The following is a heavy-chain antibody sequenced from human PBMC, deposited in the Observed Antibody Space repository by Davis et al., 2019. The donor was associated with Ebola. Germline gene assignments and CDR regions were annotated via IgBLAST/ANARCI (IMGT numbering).Heavy chain of an antibody. V-gene: IGHV3-33*08. Sequence: GESLKISCAASGFTFSSYAMSWVRQAPGKGLEWVAVIWYDGSNKYYADSVKGRFTISRDNSKNTLYLQMNSLRAEDTAVYYCARVNRHGDPDYWGQGTLVTVSS. J-gene: IGHJ4*02. CDR2: IWYDGSNK. D-gene: IGHD4-17*01. CDR3: ARVNRHGDPDY. CDR1: GFTFSSYA.